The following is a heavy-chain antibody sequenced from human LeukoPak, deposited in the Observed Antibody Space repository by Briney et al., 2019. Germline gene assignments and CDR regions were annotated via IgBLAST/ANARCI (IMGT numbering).Heavy chain of an antibody. Sequence: PGGSLRLSCAASGFIFHNYWMSWVRQAPGKGLEWVANIKQDGGEKYYLDSVKGRFTISRDNAKNSLDLQMNSLRAEDTAVYYCAKNTESQVIFRDWGQGTLVTVSS. CDR2: IKQDGGEK. CDR3: AKNTESQVIFRD. CDR1: GFIFHNYW. J-gene: IGHJ4*02. D-gene: IGHD2-15*01. V-gene: IGHV3-7*01.